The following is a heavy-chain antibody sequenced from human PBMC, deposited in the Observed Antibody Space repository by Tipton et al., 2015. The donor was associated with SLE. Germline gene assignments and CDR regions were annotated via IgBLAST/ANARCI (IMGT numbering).Heavy chain of an antibody. CDR1: GESFNGYF. J-gene: IGHJ2*01. D-gene: IGHD3-3*01. V-gene: IGHV4-34*12. Sequence: GLVKPSQTLSLTCAVYGESFNGYFWTWIRQPPGKGLEWIAEIIHSGVTNYNPSLRSRVTISVDMSKKQVSLKLSSVTAADTAVYYCARLSYYDFWSGYSNWYFDLWGRGTLVTVSS. CDR2: IIHSGVT. CDR3: ARLSYYDFWSGYSNWYFDL.